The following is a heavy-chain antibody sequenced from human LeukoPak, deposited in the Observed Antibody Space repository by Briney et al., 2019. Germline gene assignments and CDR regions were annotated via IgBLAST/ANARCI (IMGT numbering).Heavy chain of an antibody. V-gene: IGHV4-59*01. CDR2: IYYSGST. Sequence: SETLSLTCTVSGGSISSYYWSWIRQPPGKGLEWIGYIYYSGSTNYNPSLRSRVTISVDTSKNQFSLKLSSVTAADTAVYYCARYGELQGLYFDYWGQGTLVTVSS. J-gene: IGHJ4*02. CDR3: ARYGELQGLYFDY. CDR1: GGSISSYY. D-gene: IGHD1-26*01.